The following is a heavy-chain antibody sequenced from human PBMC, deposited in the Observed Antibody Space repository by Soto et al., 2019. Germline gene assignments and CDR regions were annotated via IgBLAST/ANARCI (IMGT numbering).Heavy chain of an antibody. CDR3: ATSYGNAWYTY. D-gene: IGHD6-13*01. J-gene: IGHJ4*02. CDR2: INHSGST. V-gene: IGHV4-34*01. Sequence: SETLSLTCAVYGGSFSGYYWSWIRQPPGKGLEWIGEINHSGSTNYNPSLKSRVTISVDTSKNQFSLKLSSVTVADTAVYYCATSYGNAWYTYWGQGTRVTVSS. CDR1: GGSFSGYY.